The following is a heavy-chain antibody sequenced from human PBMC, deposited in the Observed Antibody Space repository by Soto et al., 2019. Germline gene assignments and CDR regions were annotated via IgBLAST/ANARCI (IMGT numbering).Heavy chain of an antibody. CDR2: LYYSGST. D-gene: IGHD5-18*01. Sequence: SETLSLTCTVSGGSVSSGSYYWSWIRQPPGKGLEWIGYLYYSGSTNYNPSLNSRATTSVDTTKNQFSLMLSPVTAAATAVYFSARVSTAMVLYYYYGMDVWGQGTTVTVSS. CDR1: GGSVSSGSYY. V-gene: IGHV4-61*01. CDR3: ARVSTAMVLYYYYGMDV. J-gene: IGHJ6*02.